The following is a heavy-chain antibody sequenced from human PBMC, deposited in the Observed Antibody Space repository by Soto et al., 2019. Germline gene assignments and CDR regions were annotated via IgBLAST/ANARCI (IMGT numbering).Heavy chain of an antibody. CDR3: AAGYCSSTSCAPNDY. D-gene: IGHD2-2*01. CDR1: GFTFSSYS. J-gene: IGHJ4*02. CDR2: ISSSSSYI. V-gene: IGHV3-21*01. Sequence: LSCAASGFTFSSYSMNWVRQAPGKGLEWVSSISSSSSYIYYADSVKGRFTISRDNAKNSLYLQMNSLRAEDTAVYYCAAGYCSSTSCAPNDYWGQGTLVTVSS.